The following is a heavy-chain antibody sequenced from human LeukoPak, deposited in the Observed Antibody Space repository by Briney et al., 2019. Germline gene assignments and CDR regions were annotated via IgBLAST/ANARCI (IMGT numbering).Heavy chain of an antibody. CDR3: ARSGSGSPPPL. CDR2: IYYSGST. Sequence: SETLSLTCTVSGGSISSNDYYWDWIRQPPGMGLEYIGSIYYSGSTYYNPSLKSRVTISVDTSKNQFSLKLSSVTAADTAVYYCARSGSGSPPPLWGQGTLVTVSS. D-gene: IGHD3-10*01. V-gene: IGHV4-39*07. CDR1: GGSISSNDYY. J-gene: IGHJ4*02.